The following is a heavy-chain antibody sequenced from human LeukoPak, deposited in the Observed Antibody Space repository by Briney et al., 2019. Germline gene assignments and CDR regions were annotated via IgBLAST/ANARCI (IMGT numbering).Heavy chain of an antibody. CDR3: ARVSVRYGDYYFDH. D-gene: IGHD4-17*01. Sequence: SETLSLTCTVSGGTITTYYWSWIRQPPAKGLEWIAYINYAGTTNYNPSLKSRVTISLDTSKNQFSLNLSSVTAADTAVYYCARVSVRYGDYYFDHWGQGTLVIVSS. V-gene: IGHV4-59*01. CDR1: GGTITTYY. CDR2: INYAGTT. J-gene: IGHJ4*02.